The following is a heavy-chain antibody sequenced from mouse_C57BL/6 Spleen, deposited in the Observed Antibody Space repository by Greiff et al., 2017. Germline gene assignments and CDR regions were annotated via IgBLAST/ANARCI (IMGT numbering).Heavy chain of an antibody. D-gene: IGHD4-1*01. CDR2: INYDGSST. CDR1: GFTFSDYY. Sequence: EVKLMESEGGLVQPGSSMKLSCTASGFTFSDYYMAWVRQVPEKGLEWVANINYDGSSTYYLDSLQSRFIISRDNAKNILYLQMSSLKSEDTATYYCARTGSYAMDYWGQGTSVTVSS. J-gene: IGHJ4*01. CDR3: ARTGSYAMDY. V-gene: IGHV5-16*01.